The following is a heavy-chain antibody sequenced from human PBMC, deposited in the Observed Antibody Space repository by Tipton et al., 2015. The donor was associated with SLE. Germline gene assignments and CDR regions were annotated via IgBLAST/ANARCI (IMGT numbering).Heavy chain of an antibody. J-gene: IGHJ3*02. D-gene: IGHD5-24*01. Sequence: SLRLSCATSGFTFSSYAMNWVRQAPGKGLEWVAHINSGDGTTIYYADSVKGRFTISRDNSKNTLYLQMNSLRAEDTAVYYCAKVNYRGGAFDIWGQGTMVTVSS. CDR1: GFTFSSYA. V-gene: IGHV3-23*01. CDR3: AKVNYRGGAFDI. CDR2: INSGDGTTI.